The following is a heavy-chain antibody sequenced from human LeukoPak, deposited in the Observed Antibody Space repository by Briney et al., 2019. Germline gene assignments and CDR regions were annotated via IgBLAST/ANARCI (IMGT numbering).Heavy chain of an antibody. CDR1: GFAVSSNY. CDR2: IYSGGST. V-gene: IGHV3-66*01. D-gene: IGHD3-22*01. CDR3: ARANYDSTPGAFDI. Sequence: PGGSLRLSCAASGFAVSSNYMSWVRQAPGKGLEWVSVIYSGGSTYYADSVKGRFTISRDNSKNTLFLQMNSLRAEDTAVYYCARANYDSTPGAFDIWGQGTMVTVSS. J-gene: IGHJ3*02.